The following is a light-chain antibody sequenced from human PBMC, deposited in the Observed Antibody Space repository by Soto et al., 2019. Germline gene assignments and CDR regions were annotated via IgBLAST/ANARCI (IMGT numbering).Light chain of an antibody. CDR3: QQYGSSSIT. J-gene: IGKJ5*01. CDR1: QRVSSR. CDR2: GAS. V-gene: IGKV3-20*01. Sequence: EIVLTQSPGTLSLSPGERATLSCRASQRVSSRLAWYQQKPGQAPRLLISGASSRATGIPDMFSGSGSATDFTLTISRLEPEDCALYYCQQYGSSSITFGQGTRLEIK.